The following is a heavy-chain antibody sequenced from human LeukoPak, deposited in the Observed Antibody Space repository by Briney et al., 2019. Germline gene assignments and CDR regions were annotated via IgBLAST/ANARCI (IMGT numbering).Heavy chain of an antibody. CDR3: AKGVGGVIVNPFDY. Sequence: GGSLRLSCAVSGFTFDDYAMHWVRQVPGKGLEWVSGINWNSDSIGYADSVKGRFTTSRDNAKNSLYLQMNSLRAEDTALYYCAKGVGGVIVNPFDYWGQGTLVTVSS. CDR2: INWNSDSI. V-gene: IGHV3-9*01. D-gene: IGHD3-16*02. CDR1: GFTFDDYA. J-gene: IGHJ4*02.